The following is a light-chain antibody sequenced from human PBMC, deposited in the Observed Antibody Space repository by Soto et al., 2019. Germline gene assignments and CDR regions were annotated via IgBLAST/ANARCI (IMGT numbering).Light chain of an antibody. CDR1: QRVGND. Sequence: ETVMTQSPATLSVSPGQGATLSCRASQRVGNDLAWYQQKPGQAPRLLIYDASNRATGIPARFSGSGSGTDFTLTISSLEPEDFAVYYCQQRSNWQITFGQGTLLEIK. CDR3: QQRSNWQIT. J-gene: IGKJ5*01. V-gene: IGKV3D-11*02. CDR2: DAS.